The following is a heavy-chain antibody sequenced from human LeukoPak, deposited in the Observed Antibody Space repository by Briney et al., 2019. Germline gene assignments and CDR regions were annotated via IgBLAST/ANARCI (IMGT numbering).Heavy chain of an antibody. CDR3: ARCSYSCGSCPDY. D-gene: IGHD2-15*01. CDR1: GFTFSSYW. Sequence: KLGGSLRLSCAAYGFTFSSYWMHWVRQAPGKGLVWLSRINTDGSSPGYADSVKGRFTISRDNAKNTLYLQVNSLRAEDTAVYYCARCSYSCGSCPDYWGQGTLVTVSS. CDR2: INTDGSSP. V-gene: IGHV3-74*01. J-gene: IGHJ4*02.